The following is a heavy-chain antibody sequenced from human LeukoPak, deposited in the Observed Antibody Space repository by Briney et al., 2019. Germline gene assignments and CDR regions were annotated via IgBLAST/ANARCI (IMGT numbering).Heavy chain of an antibody. J-gene: IGHJ4*02. CDR2: ISSSSSYT. Sequence: PGGSLRLSCAASGFTFSSYGMHWIRQAPGKGLEWVSYISSSSSYTNYADSVKGRFTISRDNAKNSLYLQMNSLRAEDTAVYYCARTPSIATPDYWGQGTLVTVSS. V-gene: IGHV3-21*05. D-gene: IGHD6-6*01. CDR1: GFTFSSYG. CDR3: ARTPSIATPDY.